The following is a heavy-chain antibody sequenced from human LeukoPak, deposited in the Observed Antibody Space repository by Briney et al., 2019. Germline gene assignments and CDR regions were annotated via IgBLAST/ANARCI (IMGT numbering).Heavy chain of an antibody. V-gene: IGHV4-39*01. Sequence: SETLSLTCTVSGGSVSSSSYWGWIRQPPGKGLEWIGSIYYSGSTYYSASLKSRVTISLDPSKNQFSLKLSSLTAADTAIYYCASGYTAAGRRFDPWGQGTLVTVSS. CDR2: IYYSGST. CDR3: ASGYTAAGRRFDP. D-gene: IGHD6-13*01. J-gene: IGHJ5*02. CDR1: GGSVSSSSY.